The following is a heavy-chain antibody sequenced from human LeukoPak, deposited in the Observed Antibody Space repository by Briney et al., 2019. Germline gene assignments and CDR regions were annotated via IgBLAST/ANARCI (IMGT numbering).Heavy chain of an antibody. CDR3: ARERGGNSPFDS. CDR2: INPNSSVT. J-gene: IGHJ4*02. CDR1: GYTFTGYY. Sequence: ASVKVSCKTSGYTFTGYYMHWVRQAPCQGLEWMGWINPNSSVTNYAQRFQGRVTMTRDTSISAAYMELRWLTSDDTAVYYCARERGGNSPFDSWGQGTLVTVSS. D-gene: IGHD4-23*01. V-gene: IGHV1-2*02.